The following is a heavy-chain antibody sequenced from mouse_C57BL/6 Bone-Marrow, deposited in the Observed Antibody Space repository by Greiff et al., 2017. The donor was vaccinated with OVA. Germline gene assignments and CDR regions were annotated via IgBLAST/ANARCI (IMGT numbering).Heavy chain of an antibody. CDR3: ARSHYYGSSYDYFDY. J-gene: IGHJ2*01. V-gene: IGHV1-20*01. CDR2: INPYNGDT. Sequence: EVQLQQSGPELVKPGDSVKISCKASGYSFTGYFMNWVMQSHGKSLEWIGRINPYNGDTFYNQKFKGKATLTVDKSSSTAHMELRSLTFEDSAVYYCARSHYYGSSYDYFDYWGQGTTLTVSS. CDR1: GYSFTGYF. D-gene: IGHD1-1*01.